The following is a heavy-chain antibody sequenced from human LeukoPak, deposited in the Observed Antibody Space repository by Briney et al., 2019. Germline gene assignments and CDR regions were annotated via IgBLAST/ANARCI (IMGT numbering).Heavy chain of an antibody. CDR2: ISSTSGFT. CDR1: GFTFSDHY. V-gene: IGHV3-11*05. Sequence: PGGSLRLSCAASGFTFSDHYMNWVRQAPGKGLEWLSYISSTSGFTKYADSVKGRFTISRDNAKNSLYLQMNSLRADDTAVYYCARGAHYFDYWGQGTLVTVSS. CDR3: ARGAHYFDY. J-gene: IGHJ4*02.